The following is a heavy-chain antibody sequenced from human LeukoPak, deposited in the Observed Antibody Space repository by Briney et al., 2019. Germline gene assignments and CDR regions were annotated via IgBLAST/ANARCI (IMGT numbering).Heavy chain of an antibody. D-gene: IGHD3-10*01. V-gene: IGHV3-23*01. CDR3: AKSVYDRYYGSGSYGTYYFDY. CDR2: FITGGIST. CDR1: GFTFSNYA. Sequence: GGSLRLSCAASGFTFSNYAMSWVRQAPGKGLEWVSGFITGGISTYYADSVKGRFTISRDNSKNTLYLQMNSLRAEDTAVYYCAKSVYDRYYGSGSYGTYYFDYWGQGTLVIVSS. J-gene: IGHJ4*02.